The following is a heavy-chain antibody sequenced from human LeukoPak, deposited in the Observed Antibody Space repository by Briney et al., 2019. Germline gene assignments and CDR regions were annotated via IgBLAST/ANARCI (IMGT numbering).Heavy chain of an antibody. J-gene: IGHJ6*03. CDR2: ISSSSSYI. CDR1: GFTFSSYS. Sequence: GGSLRLSCAASGFTFSSYSMNWVRQAPGKGLEWVSSISSSSSYIYYADSVKGRFTISGDNSKNTLYLQMNSLRAEDTAVYYCAREGYCSSTSSYYYMDVWGKGTTVTVSS. V-gene: IGHV3-21*01. D-gene: IGHD2-2*01. CDR3: AREGYCSSTSSYYYMDV.